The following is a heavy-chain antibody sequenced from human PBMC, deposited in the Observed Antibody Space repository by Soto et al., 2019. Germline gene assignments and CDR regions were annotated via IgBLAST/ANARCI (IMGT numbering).Heavy chain of an antibody. Sequence: SETLSLTCTVSGGSISSGGYYWSWIRQHPGKGLEWIGYIYYSGSTYYNPSLKSRVTISVDTPKNQFSLKLSSVTAADTAVYYCAREDGSGSPNWFDPWGQGTLVTVSS. J-gene: IGHJ5*02. CDR3: AREDGSGSPNWFDP. V-gene: IGHV4-31*03. CDR2: IYYSGST. CDR1: GGSISSGGYY. D-gene: IGHD3-10*01.